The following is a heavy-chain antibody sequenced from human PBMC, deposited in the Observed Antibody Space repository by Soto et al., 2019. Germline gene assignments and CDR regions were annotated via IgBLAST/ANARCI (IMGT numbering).Heavy chain of an antibody. J-gene: IGHJ4*02. D-gene: IGHD4-17*01. CDR3: ARHGVYGDYGFDY. CDR2: LYYSGST. CDR1: GGSISSSSYY. V-gene: IGHV4-39*01. Sequence: SETLSLTCTVSGGSISSSSYYWGWIRQPPGKGLEYIGSLYYSGSTSYNPSLKSRVIISVDTSENQFSLKLSSVTAADTAVYYCARHGVYGDYGFDYWGQGTLVTVSS.